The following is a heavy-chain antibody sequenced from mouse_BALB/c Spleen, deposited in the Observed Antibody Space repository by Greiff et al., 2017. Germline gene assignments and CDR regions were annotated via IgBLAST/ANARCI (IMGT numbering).Heavy chain of an antibody. CDR3: ARGGITDLFAY. J-gene: IGHJ3*01. V-gene: IGHV14-1*02. CDR2: IDPENGNT. CDR1: GFNIKDYY. Sequence: EVQVVESGAELVRSGASVKLSCTASGFNIKDYYMHWVKQRPEQGLEWIGWIDPENGNTIYDPKFQGKASITADTSSNTAYLQLSSLTSEDTAVYYCARGGITDLFAYWGQGTLVTVSA. D-gene: IGHD2-4*01.